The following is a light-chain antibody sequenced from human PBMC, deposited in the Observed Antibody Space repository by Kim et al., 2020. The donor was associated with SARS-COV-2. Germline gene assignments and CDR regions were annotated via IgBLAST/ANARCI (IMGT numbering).Light chain of an antibody. CDR1: SSDVGGYIY. V-gene: IGLV2-14*03. Sequence: GQSITISCTGTSSDVGGYIYVSWYQQHPGKAPKLMIYDVSNRPSGVSNRFSGSKSGNTASLTISGLQAEDEADYYCSSYTSSSTRVFGGGTQLTVL. CDR3: SSYTSSSTRV. J-gene: IGLJ3*02. CDR2: DVS.